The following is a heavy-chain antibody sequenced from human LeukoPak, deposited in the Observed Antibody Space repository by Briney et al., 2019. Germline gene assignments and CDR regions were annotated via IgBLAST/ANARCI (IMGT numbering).Heavy chain of an antibody. V-gene: IGHV3-9*01. CDR2: ISWNSGSI. D-gene: IGHD1-1*01. CDR3: ARLTQQTKYYYYYYYMDV. J-gene: IGHJ6*03. CDR1: GFTFDDYA. Sequence: GGSLRLSCAASGFTFDDYAMHWVRQAPGKGLEWVSGISWNSGSIGYADSVKGRFTISRDNAKNSLYLQMNSLRAEDTAVYYCARLTQQTKYYYYYYYMDVWGKGTTVTISS.